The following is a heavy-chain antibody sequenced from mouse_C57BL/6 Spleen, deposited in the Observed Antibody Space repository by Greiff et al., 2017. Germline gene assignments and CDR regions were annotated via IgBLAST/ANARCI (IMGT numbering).Heavy chain of an antibody. Sequence: VQLKESGAELVRPGASVKLSCTASGFNIKDDYMHWVKQRPEQGLEWIGWIDPENGDTEYASKFQGKATITADTSSNTAYLQLSSLTSEDTAVYYCTTVFYFDYWGQGTTLTVSS. V-gene: IGHV14-4*01. J-gene: IGHJ2*01. CDR1: GFNIKDDY. CDR3: TTVFYFDY. CDR2: IDPENGDT.